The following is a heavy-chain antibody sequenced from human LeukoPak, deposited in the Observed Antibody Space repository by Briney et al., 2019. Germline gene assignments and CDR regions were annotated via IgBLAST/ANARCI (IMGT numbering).Heavy chain of an antibody. V-gene: IGHV3-11*04. CDR2: ISSSGSTI. D-gene: IGHD3-3*01. Sequence: GGSLRLSCAASGFTFSDYYMSWIRQAPGKGLGWVSYISSSGSTIYYADSVKGRFTISRDDAKNSLYLQMNSLRAEDTAVYYCARGVLEWLSPFDYWGQGTLVTVSS. J-gene: IGHJ4*02. CDR1: GFTFSDYY. CDR3: ARGVLEWLSPFDY.